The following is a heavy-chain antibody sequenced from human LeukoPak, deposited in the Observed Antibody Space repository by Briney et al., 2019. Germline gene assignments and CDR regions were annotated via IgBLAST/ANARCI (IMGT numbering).Heavy chain of an antibody. V-gene: IGHV4-59*12. CDR1: GGSISSYY. Sequence: SETLSLTCTVSGGSISSYYWSWIRQPPGKGLEWIGSIYYSGSTYYNPSLKSRVTISVDTSKNQFSLKLSSVTAADTAVYYCARKQSRVYWFDPWGQGTLVTVSS. D-gene: IGHD3-3*01. CDR2: IYYSGST. J-gene: IGHJ5*02. CDR3: ARKQSRVYWFDP.